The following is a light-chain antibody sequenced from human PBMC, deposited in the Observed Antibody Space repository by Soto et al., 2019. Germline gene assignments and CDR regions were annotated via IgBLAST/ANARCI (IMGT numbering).Light chain of an antibody. CDR1: SSNIGSNY. V-gene: IGLV1-47*02. Sequence: QSVLTQPPSASGTPGQRVTISCSGSSSNIGSNYVYWYQQLPGTAPKLLIYSNNQRPSGVPDRFSGSKSGTSASLAISGLRSEDEADYYCSSYTTGSTLPWVFGTGTKLTVL. CDR2: SNN. CDR3: SSYTTGSTLPWV. J-gene: IGLJ1*01.